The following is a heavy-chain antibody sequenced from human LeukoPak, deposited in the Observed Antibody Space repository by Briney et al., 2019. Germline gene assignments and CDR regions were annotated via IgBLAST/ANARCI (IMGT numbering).Heavy chain of an antibody. CDR3: ARVGYCSGGSCYSWWDYYCYYGMDV. Sequence: PGGSLRLSCAASGFTFSSYSMNWVRQAPGKGLEWVSSISSSSSYIYYADSVKGRFTISRDNAKNSLYLQMNSLRAEDTAVYYCARVGYCSGGSCYSWWDYYCYYGMDVWGQGTTVTVSS. CDR2: ISSSSSYI. V-gene: IGHV3-21*01. CDR1: GFTFSSYS. D-gene: IGHD2-15*01. J-gene: IGHJ6*02.